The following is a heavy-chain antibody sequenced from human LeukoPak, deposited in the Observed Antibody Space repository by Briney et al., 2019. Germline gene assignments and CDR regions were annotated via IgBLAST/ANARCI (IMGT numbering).Heavy chain of an antibody. V-gene: IGHV1-24*01. CDR2: FDPEDGET. J-gene: IGHJ4*02. D-gene: IGHD5-18*01. CDR1: GYTLTELS. Sequence: ASVNVSCKVSGYTLTELSMHWVRQAPGKGLEWMGGFDPEDGETIYAQKFQGRVTMTEDTSTDTAYMELSSLRSEDTAVYYCATLYRDGHPNELWSDYCGQGTLVTVSS. CDR3: ATLYRDGHPNELWSDY.